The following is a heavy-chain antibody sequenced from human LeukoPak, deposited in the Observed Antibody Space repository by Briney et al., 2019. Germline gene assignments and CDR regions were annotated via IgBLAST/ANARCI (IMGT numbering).Heavy chain of an antibody. V-gene: IGHV1-46*01. CDR2: INPSGGST. CDR1: GYTFTSYG. D-gene: IGHD6-19*01. CDR3: ARPSQIAVAQGAFDI. J-gene: IGHJ3*02. Sequence: ASVKVSCKASGYTFTSYGISWVRQAPGQGLEWMGIINPSGGSTSYAQKFQGRVTMTRDTSTSTVYMELSSLRPEDTAVYYCARPSQIAVAQGAFDIWGQGTMVTVSS.